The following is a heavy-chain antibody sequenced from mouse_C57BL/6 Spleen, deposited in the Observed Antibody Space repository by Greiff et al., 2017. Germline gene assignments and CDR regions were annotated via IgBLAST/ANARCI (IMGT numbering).Heavy chain of an antibody. J-gene: IGHJ2*01. CDR3: ARGGYGEFDY. CDR2: IDASDSET. CDR1: GYTFTSYW. V-gene: IGHV1-52*01. D-gene: IGHD1-1*02. Sequence: QVQLQQPGAELVRPGSSVKLSCKASGYTFTSYWMPWVQQSPIQGLEWIGNIDASDSETHYTQKFKDQVTFTVDKSSSTVYMQLSSLTSEDSAVYYCARGGYGEFDYWGQGTTLTVSS.